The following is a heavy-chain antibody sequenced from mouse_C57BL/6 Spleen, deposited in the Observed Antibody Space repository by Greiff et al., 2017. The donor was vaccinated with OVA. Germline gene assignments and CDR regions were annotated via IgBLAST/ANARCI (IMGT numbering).Heavy chain of an antibody. CDR3: ARAVVARGVGYFDV. D-gene: IGHD1-1*01. J-gene: IGHJ1*03. CDR2: INYDGSST. CDR1: GFTFSDYY. Sequence: DVKLVESEGGLVQPGSSMKLSCTASGFTFSDYYMAWVRQVPEKGLEWVANINYDGSSTYYLDSLKSRFIISRDNAKNILYLQMSSLKSEDTATYYCARAVVARGVGYFDVWGTGTTVTVSS. V-gene: IGHV5-16*01.